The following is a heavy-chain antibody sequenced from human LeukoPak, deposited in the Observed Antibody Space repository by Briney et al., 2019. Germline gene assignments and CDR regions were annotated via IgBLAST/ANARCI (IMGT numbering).Heavy chain of an antibody. Sequence: SETLSLTCTVSGYSISSGYYWGWIRQAPGKGLEWIGSIYHSGSTYHNPSLKSRVTISVDTSKNQFSLKLSSVTAADTAVYYCARSLDGSGYYYVGDYWGQGTLVTVSS. J-gene: IGHJ4*02. D-gene: IGHD3-22*01. CDR1: GYSISSGYY. CDR2: IYHSGST. V-gene: IGHV4-38-2*02. CDR3: ARSLDGSGYYYVGDY.